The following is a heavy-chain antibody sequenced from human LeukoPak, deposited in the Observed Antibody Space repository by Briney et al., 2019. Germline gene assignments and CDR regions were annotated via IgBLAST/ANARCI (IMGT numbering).Heavy chain of an antibody. CDR3: AKGIRGSGSSVKAIDY. CDR1: GFTFSSYG. D-gene: IGHD3-10*01. Sequence: GRSLRLSCAASGFTFSSYGMHWVRQAPGKGLEWVAVISYDGSNKYYADSVKGRFTISRDNSKNTLYLQMNSLRAEDTAVYYCAKGIRGSGSSVKAIDYWGQGTLVTVSS. CDR2: ISYDGSNK. V-gene: IGHV3-30*18. J-gene: IGHJ4*02.